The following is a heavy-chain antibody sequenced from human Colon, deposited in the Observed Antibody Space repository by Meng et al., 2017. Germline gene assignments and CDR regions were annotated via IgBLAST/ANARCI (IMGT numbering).Heavy chain of an antibody. CDR2: IHHGGST. CDR1: GDSGSSSNW. CDR3: ARKFTIRGPGANWLDP. J-gene: IGHJ5*02. D-gene: IGHD5-24*01. V-gene: IGHV4-4*02. Sequence: VRLRASGPGLVSPSGTLSLPCVGPGDSGSSSNWWTWGRQPPGKGLEWIGEIHHGGSTNYNPSLKSRVTISIDKSKNQFSLTLNSLTAADTAVYYCARKFTIRGPGANWLDPWGQGTLVTVSS.